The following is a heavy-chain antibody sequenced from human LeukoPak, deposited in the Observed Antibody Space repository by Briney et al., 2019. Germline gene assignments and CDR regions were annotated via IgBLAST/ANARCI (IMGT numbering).Heavy chain of an antibody. CDR2: IKYDGAEQ. D-gene: IGHD1-1*01. Sequence: PGGSLRLSCVASGFPFSNHWMSGVRQAPGKGLEWVANIKYDGAEQFYVDSVRGRFTISRDNAKNSLSLQMNSLRAEDTAVYYCAREVQRPLDYWGQGILVTVSS. CDR3: AREVQRPLDY. CDR1: GFPFSNHW. J-gene: IGHJ4*02. V-gene: IGHV3-7*01.